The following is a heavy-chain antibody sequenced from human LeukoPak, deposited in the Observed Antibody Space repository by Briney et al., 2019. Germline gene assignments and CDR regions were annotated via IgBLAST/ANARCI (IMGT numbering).Heavy chain of an antibody. CDR2: IGGSGGST. D-gene: IGHD6-13*01. J-gene: IGHJ4*02. CDR1: GFTFSSYA. V-gene: IGHV3-23*01. CDR3: AKTPKYSSSWYEQMYYFDY. Sequence: GGSLRLSCAASGFTFSSYAMSWVRQAPGKGLEWVSAIGGSGGSTYYADSVKGRFTISRDNSKNTLYLQMNSLRAEDTAVYYCAKTPKYSSSWYEQMYYFDYWGQGTLVTVSS.